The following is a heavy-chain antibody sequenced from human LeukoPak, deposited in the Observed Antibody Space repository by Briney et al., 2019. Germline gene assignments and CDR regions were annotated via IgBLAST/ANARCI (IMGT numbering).Heavy chain of an antibody. Sequence: GGSLRLSCAPSGFTFSRYWMTWVRQTPGKGLEWVASIKDDGRQKYYVDSVKGRFTVSRDNAKNSAYLQMESLRAEDTALYYCARDASRGFDTWGQGTLVTVSS. D-gene: IGHD5-24*01. CDR2: IKDDGRQK. CDR3: ARDASRGFDT. J-gene: IGHJ4*02. CDR1: GFTFSRYW. V-gene: IGHV3-7*01.